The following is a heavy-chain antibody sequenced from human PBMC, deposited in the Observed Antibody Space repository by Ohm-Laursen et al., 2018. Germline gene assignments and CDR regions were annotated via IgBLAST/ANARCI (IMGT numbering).Heavy chain of an antibody. D-gene: IGHD1-26*01. CDR1: GFPFSGYS. J-gene: IGHJ5*02. Sequence: SLRLSCSASGFPFSGYSMNWVRQAPGKGLEWVSSISSSSSYIYYADSVKGRFTISRDNAKNSLYLQMNNLRADDTAVYYCAREFATSHWFDPWGQGTLVTVSS. CDR2: ISSSSSYI. CDR3: AREFATSHWFDP. V-gene: IGHV3-21*04.